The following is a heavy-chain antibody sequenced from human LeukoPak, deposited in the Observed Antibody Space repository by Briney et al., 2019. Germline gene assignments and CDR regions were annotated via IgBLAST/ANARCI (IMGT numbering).Heavy chain of an antibody. CDR1: GGSISSGDYY. J-gene: IGHJ5*02. CDR3: ARVFGGRLGELLRDNWFDP. D-gene: IGHD3-10*01. V-gene: IGHV4-30-4*08. CDR2: IYYGGST. Sequence: MSSETLSLTCTVSGGSISSGDYYWSWIRQPPGKGLEWIGYIYYGGSTYYNPSLKSRVTISVDTSKNQFSLKLSSVTAADTAVYYCARVFGGRLGELLRDNWFDPWGQGTLVTVSS.